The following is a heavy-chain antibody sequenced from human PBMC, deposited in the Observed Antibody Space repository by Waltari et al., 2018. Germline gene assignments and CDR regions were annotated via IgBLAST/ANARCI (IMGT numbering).Heavy chain of an antibody. D-gene: IGHD6-6*01. Sequence: QVQLVQSGAEVKKPGASVKVSCRASGYTFTSYDINWVRQATGQGLEWMGWRNPNSGNTDYAQKFQGRVTMTRNTSISTAYMELSSLISEDTAVYYCATDPIAARPLRWFDPWGQGTLVTVSS. V-gene: IGHV1-8*01. CDR2: RNPNSGNT. CDR3: ATDPIAARPLRWFDP. J-gene: IGHJ5*02. CDR1: GYTFTSYD.